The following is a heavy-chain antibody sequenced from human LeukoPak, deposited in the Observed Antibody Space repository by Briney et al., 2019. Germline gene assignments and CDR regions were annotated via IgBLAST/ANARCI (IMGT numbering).Heavy chain of an antibody. D-gene: IGHD6-6*01. V-gene: IGHV4-4*07. Sequence: SETLSLTCTVSGGSISSYYWSWIRQPAGKGLEWIGRIYTSGSTNYNPSLKSRVTMSVDTSKNQFSLKLSSVTAADTAVYYCARGGQLQTSYYYYYGMDVWGQGTTVTVSS. CDR3: ARGGQLQTSYYYYYGMDV. J-gene: IGHJ6*02. CDR1: GGSISSYY. CDR2: IYTSGST.